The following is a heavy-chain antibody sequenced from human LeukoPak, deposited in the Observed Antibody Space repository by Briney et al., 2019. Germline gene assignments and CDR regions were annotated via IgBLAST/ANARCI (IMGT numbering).Heavy chain of an antibody. J-gene: IGHJ4*02. CDR3: ARGIAVAGTKEIDY. V-gene: IGHV4-39*07. CDR1: GGSISSSSYY. CDR2: IYYSGST. Sequence: PSETLSLTCTVSGGSISSSSYYWGWIRQPPGKGLEWIGSIYYSGSTYYNPSLKSRVTISVDTSKNQFSLKLSSVTAADTAVYYCARGIAVAGTKEIDYWGQGTLVTVSS. D-gene: IGHD6-19*01.